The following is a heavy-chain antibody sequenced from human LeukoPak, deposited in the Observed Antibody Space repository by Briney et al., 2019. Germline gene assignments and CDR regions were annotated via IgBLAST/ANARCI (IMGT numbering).Heavy chain of an antibody. CDR1: GGSISSYY. CDR2: IYYSGST. V-gene: IGHV4-59*01. D-gene: IGHD6-13*01. CDR3: ARMYSSSWPFDY. J-gene: IGHJ4*02. Sequence: SETLSLTYTVSGGSISSYYWSWIRQPPGKGLEWIGYIYYSGSTNYNPSLKSRVTISVDTSKNQFSLKLSSATAADTAVYYCARMYSSSWPFDYWGQGTLVTVSS.